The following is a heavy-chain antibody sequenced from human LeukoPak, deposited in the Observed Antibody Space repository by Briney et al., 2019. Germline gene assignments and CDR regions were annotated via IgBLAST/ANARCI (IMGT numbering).Heavy chain of an antibody. J-gene: IGHJ3*02. V-gene: IGHV4-39*07. CDR2: IYYSGST. CDR1: GGSISSSSYY. D-gene: IGHD3-22*01. Sequence: PSETLSLTCTVSGGSISSSSYYWGWIRQPPGKGLEWIGSIYYSGSTYYNPSLKSRVTISVDTSKNQFSLKLSSVTAADTAVYYCARDGVPNPGITMIVAYGNHQPQVVPFDIWGQGTMVTVSS. CDR3: ARDGVPNPGITMIVAYGNHQPQVVPFDI.